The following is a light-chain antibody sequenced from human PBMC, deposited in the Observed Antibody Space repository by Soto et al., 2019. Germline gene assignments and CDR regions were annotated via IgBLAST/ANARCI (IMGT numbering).Light chain of an antibody. CDR1: QDIRNY. V-gene: IGKV1-27*01. Sequence: DIQVTQSPSSLSASVGDRVTITCRATQDIRNYLAWYQQKPGKVPKLLIYAASTLQSGVPSRFSGSGSGTAFPLTISSLQPEDVATYYCQRYISAPFTFGPGTNVDIK. CDR2: AAS. J-gene: IGKJ3*01. CDR3: QRYISAPFT.